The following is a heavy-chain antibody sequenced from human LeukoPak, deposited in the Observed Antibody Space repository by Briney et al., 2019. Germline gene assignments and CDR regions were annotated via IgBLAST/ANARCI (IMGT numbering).Heavy chain of an antibody. J-gene: IGHJ3*01. V-gene: IGHV4-39*01. D-gene: IGHD6-13*01. CDR3: ARHLAAAGLAFDAFQV. Sequence: PSETLSLTCTVSGGSISSSSYYWGWIRQPPGKGLEWIGSIYYSGSTYYNPSLKSRVTISVDTSKNQFSLKLSSETAADTAVYYCARHLAAAGLAFDAFQVWGQGTMVTVSS. CDR1: GGSISSSSYY. CDR2: IYYSGST.